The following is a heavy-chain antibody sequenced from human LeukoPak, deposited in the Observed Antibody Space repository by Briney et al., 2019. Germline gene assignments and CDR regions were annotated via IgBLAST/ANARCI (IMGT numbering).Heavy chain of an antibody. J-gene: IGHJ4*02. CDR1: GFTFDDYA. Sequence: GGSLRLSCAASGFTFDDYAMHWVRQGPGKGLDWVSGISWSSGTIGYAVSVKGRFTISRDNAKNSLYLQMNSLRAEDTALYYCTKDLAIVGATGFDYWGQGTLVTVSS. V-gene: IGHV3-9*01. D-gene: IGHD1-26*01. CDR2: ISWSSGTI. CDR3: TKDLAIVGATGFDY.